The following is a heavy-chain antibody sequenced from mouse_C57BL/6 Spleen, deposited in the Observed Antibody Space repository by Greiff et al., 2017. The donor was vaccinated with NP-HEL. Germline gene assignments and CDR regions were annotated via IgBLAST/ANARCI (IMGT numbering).Heavy chain of an antibody. D-gene: IGHD1-1*01. Sequence: QVQLQQPGAELVKPGASVQMSCKASGYTFTSYWITWVKQRPGQGLEWIGDLYPGSGSTNYNEKFKSKATLTVDTSSSTAYMQLSSLTSEDSAVYYCERRVITTVIDYWGQGTTLTVSS. CDR2: LYPGSGST. CDR3: ERRVITTVIDY. V-gene: IGHV1-55*01. CDR1: GYTFTSYW. J-gene: IGHJ2*01.